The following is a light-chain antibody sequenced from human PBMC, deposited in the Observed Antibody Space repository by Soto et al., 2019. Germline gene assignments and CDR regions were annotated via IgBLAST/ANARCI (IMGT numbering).Light chain of an antibody. CDR2: GNS. V-gene: IGLV1-40*01. Sequence: QPVLTQPPSVSGAPGQRVTISCTGSGSNIGAGYDVHWYQQLPGTAPKLLISGNSNRPSGVPDRFSGSKSGTSASLAITGLQAEDEADYYCQSYDSSLSGWVFGGGTKLTVL. CDR3: QSYDSSLSGWV. J-gene: IGLJ3*02. CDR1: GSNIGAGYD.